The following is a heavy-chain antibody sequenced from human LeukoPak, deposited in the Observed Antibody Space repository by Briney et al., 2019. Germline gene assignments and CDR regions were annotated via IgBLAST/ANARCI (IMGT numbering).Heavy chain of an antibody. CDR3: ARGRTTPVYNWCDP. V-gene: IGHV4-38-2*01. CDR1: GYSISSGYY. Sequence: PSETLSLTCAVSGYSISSGYYWGWIRQPPGKGLEWIGSIYHSGSTYYNPSLKSRVTISVHASKNQFSLKLSPVTAADTAVYYCARGRTTPVYNWCDPWGQGTLVTVSS. J-gene: IGHJ5*02. CDR2: IYHSGST. D-gene: IGHD2-2*01.